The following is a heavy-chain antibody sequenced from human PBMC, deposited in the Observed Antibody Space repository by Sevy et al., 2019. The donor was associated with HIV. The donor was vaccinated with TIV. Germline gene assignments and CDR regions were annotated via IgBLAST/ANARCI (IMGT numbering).Heavy chain of an antibody. Sequence: GGSLRLSCVVSGFSVSSNYMSWVRQAPGKGLDWVALISHDGINEYYADSVKGRFTISRDNSKNTVYLEMNSLRNEDTAIYFCANAYSGSYSHSYLYALDVWGQGTTVTVSS. CDR3: ANAYSGSYSHSYLYALDV. D-gene: IGHD1-26*01. V-gene: IGHV3-30*18. CDR2: ISHDGINE. J-gene: IGHJ6*02. CDR1: GFSVSSNY.